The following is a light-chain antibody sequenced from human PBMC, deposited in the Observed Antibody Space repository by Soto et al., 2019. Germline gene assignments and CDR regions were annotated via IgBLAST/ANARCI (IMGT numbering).Light chain of an antibody. CDR1: SSDVGEYNY. CDR2: DVN. J-gene: IGLJ1*01. CDR3: SSYAGSSSLGV. V-gene: IGLV2-8*01. Sequence: QSALTQPPSASGSPGQSVTISCTGTSSDVGEYNYVSWYQQHPGKAPKLIIYDVNKRPSGVPDRFSGSKSGNTASLTVSGLQAEDEADYHCSSYAGSSSLGVFGTGTKLTVL.